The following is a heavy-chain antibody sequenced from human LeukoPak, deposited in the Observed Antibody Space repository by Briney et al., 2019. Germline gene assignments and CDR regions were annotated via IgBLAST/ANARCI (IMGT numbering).Heavy chain of an antibody. CDR3: ARGISGGFDI. D-gene: IGHD6-25*01. Sequence: TGGSLRLSCAASGFSFSSYDMHWVRQATGKGLEWVSSIGAAGDTYFSGSVKGRSTISRENAKNSLYLQMNILRVGDTAVYYCARGISGGFDIWGRGTLVTVSS. J-gene: IGHJ2*01. CDR2: IGAAGDT. CDR1: GFSFSSYD. V-gene: IGHV3-13*01.